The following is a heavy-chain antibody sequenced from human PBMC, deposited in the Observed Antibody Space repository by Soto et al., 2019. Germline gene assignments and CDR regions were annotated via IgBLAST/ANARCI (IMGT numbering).Heavy chain of an antibody. Sequence: ASVKVSCTASGYTFTSYYMHWVRQAPGQGLEWMGIINPSGGSTSYAQKFQGRVTMTRDTSTSTVYMELSSLRSEDTAVYYCARENYDFWSGPTLRDYYYGMDVWGQGTTVTVSS. CDR1: GYTFTSYY. V-gene: IGHV1-46*01. J-gene: IGHJ6*02. CDR3: ARENYDFWSGPTLRDYYYGMDV. CDR2: INPSGGST. D-gene: IGHD3-3*01.